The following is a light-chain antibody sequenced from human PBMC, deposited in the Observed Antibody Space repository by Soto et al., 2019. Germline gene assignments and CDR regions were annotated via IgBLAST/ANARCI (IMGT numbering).Light chain of an antibody. CDR1: SSDVGGYNR. J-gene: IGLJ2*01. CDR2: DVT. Sequence: QSALTQPPSVSGSPGQSVTISCTGTSSDVGGYNRVSWYQQPPGTAPKLIIYDVTKRPSGVPDRFSGSKSGNTASLTISGLQAEDEADYYCCLYAGSYSWIFGGGTKVTVL. V-gene: IGLV2-11*01. CDR3: CLYAGSYSWI.